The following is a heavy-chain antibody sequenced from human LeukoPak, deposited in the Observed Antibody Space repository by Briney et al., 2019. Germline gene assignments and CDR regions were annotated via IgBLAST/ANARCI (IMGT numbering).Heavy chain of an antibody. CDR2: IIPIFGTA. CDR1: GGTFSSYA. CDR3: AREGLDYGFDI. V-gene: IGHV1-69*13. Sequence: GASVKVSCKASGGTFSSYAISWVRQAPGQGLESMGGIIPIFGTANYAQKFQGRVTITADESTSTAYMELSSLRSEDTAVYYCAREGLDYGFDIWGQGTMVTVSS. J-gene: IGHJ3*02. D-gene: IGHD4/OR15-4a*01.